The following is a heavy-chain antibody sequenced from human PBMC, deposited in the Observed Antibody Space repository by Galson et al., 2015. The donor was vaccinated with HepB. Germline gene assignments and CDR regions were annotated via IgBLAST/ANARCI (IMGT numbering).Heavy chain of an antibody. CDR1: GYTLTDFY. D-gene: IGHD2-8*02. V-gene: IGHV1-69-2*01. J-gene: IGHJ5*01. CDR3: ATGNKRIPFGAGVVVDSPTHTNWFDS. Sequence: VKVSCKVSGYTLTDFYMHWVQQAPGTGLEWMGLVDPEDGETIYAEKFQGSVTISADTSTDTAHMELSSLGSEATAVYYCATGNKRIPFGAGVVVDSPTHTNWFDSWGQGTLVTVSS. CDR2: VDPEDGET.